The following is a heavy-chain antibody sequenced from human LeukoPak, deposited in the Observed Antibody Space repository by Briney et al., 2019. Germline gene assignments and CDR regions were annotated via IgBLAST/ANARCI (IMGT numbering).Heavy chain of an antibody. CDR1: GFTFSSYG. CDR3: AKRITYGSGKRRDAFDI. D-gene: IGHD3-10*01. Sequence: GGSLRLSCAASGFTFSSYGMHWVRQAPGKGLEWVAVISYDGSNKYYADSVKGRFTISRDNSKNTLYLQMNSLRAEDTAVYYCAKRITYGSGKRRDAFDIWGQGTMVTVSS. V-gene: IGHV3-30*18. J-gene: IGHJ3*02. CDR2: ISYDGSNK.